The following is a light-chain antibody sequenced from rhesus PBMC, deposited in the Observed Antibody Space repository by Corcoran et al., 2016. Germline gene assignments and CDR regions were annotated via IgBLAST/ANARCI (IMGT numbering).Light chain of an antibody. J-gene: IGKJ1*01. Sequence: DIQMTQSPSSLSASVGDRVTITCRASQGISSYLAWYQQKLGKAPKLLIYTASTLQSGVPSRFSGSGSGTDFTLTISSLQPEDFGTYYCQQNNSYPRTFGQGTKVEIK. V-gene: IGKV1-25*01. CDR2: TAS. CDR3: QQNNSYPRT. CDR1: QGISSY.